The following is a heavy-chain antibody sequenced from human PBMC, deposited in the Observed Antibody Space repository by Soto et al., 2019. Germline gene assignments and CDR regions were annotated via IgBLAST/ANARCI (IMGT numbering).Heavy chain of an antibody. D-gene: IGHD3-22*01. CDR2: IYYSGST. CDR3: ARDYYDSSGYFNWFDP. V-gene: IGHV4-30-4*01. J-gene: IGHJ5*02. CDR1: GGSISSGDYY. Sequence: PSETLSLTCTVSGGSISSGDYYWSWIRQPPGKDLEWIGYIYYSGSTYYNPSLKSRVTISVDTSKNQFSLKLSSVTAADTAVYYCARDYYDSSGYFNWFDPWGQGTLVTVSS.